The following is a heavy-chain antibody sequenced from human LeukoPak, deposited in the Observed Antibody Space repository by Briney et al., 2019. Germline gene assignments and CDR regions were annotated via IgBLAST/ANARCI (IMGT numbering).Heavy chain of an antibody. D-gene: IGHD1-14*01. V-gene: IGHV3-74*01. CDR2: ITNDGSST. CDR3: ATQQGGNPAY. J-gene: IGHJ4*02. Sequence: GGSLRLSCAASGLTFSSHWMHWVRQAPGKGLVWVSRITNDGSSTTYADSVKGRFTISRDNAKNMLYLQVNSLRAEDTAVYYSATQQGGNPAYWGQGTLVTVSS. CDR1: GLTFSSHW.